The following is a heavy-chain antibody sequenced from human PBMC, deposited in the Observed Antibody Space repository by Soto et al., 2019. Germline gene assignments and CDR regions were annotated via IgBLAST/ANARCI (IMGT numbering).Heavy chain of an antibody. CDR1: GYTFTSYG. Sequence: QVQLVQSGAEVKKPGASVKVSCKASGYTFTSYGISWVRQAPGQGLEWMGWISAYNGNTNYAQKLQGRVTMTTDPSASTAYMERRSLRSDDTAVYYCARAPPYYYDSSGYITTNDYWGQGPLVTVSS. J-gene: IGHJ4*02. CDR3: ARAPPYYYDSSGYITTNDY. CDR2: ISAYNGNT. V-gene: IGHV1-18*01. D-gene: IGHD3-22*01.